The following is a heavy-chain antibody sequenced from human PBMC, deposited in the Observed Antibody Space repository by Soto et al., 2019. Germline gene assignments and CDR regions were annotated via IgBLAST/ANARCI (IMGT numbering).Heavy chain of an antibody. J-gene: IGHJ6*02. CDR1: GFTFSSYA. Sequence: QVQLVESGGGVVQPGRSLRLSCAASGFTFSSYAMHWVRQAPGKGLEWVAVISYDGSNKYYADSVKGRFTISRDNSKNTLYLQMNSLRAEDTAVYYCAGGNRPSYGPFTGYYYYYGMDVWGQGTTVTVSS. CDR3: AGGNRPSYGPFTGYYYYYGMDV. D-gene: IGHD3-10*01. V-gene: IGHV3-30-3*01. CDR2: ISYDGSNK.